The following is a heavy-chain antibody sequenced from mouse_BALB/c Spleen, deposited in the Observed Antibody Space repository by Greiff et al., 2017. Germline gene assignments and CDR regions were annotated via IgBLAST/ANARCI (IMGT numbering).Heavy chain of an antibody. V-gene: IGHV5-9*03. CDR1: GFTFSSYT. CDR3: ADGYYPWFAY. D-gene: IGHD2-3*01. J-gene: IGHJ3*01. CDR2: ISSGGGNT. Sequence: EVQVVESGGGLVKPGGSLKLSCAASGFTFSSYTMSWVRQTPEKRLEWVATISSGGGNTYYPDSVKGRFTISRDNAKNNLYLQMSSLRSEDTALYYCADGYYPWFAYWGQGTLVTVSA.